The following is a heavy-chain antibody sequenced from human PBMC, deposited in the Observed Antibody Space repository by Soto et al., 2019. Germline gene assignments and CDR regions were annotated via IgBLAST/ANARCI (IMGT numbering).Heavy chain of an antibody. CDR1: GFTFGNYA. CDR2: INIVGGAT. V-gene: IGHV3-23*01. Sequence: EVQLLESGGGLVQPGGSLRLSCAASGFTFGNYAMSWVRQAPGKALEWVSSINIVGGATNYADSVRGRFTMSRDDSRNTVFLQMNSLRAEDTAVYYCTKNYYFDSWGQGTLVTVSS. CDR3: TKNYYFDS. J-gene: IGHJ4*02.